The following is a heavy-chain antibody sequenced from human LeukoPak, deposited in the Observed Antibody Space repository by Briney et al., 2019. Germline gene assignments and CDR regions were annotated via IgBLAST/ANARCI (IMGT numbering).Heavy chain of an antibody. CDR3: ARDKEEGATKLDY. Sequence: PGGSLRLSCAASGFTFTNYWMSWVRQVPGKGPEWVANIKQDGSEKYYVDSVKGRFTISRDNAKNSLYLLMDSLRAEDTAVYYCARDKEEGATKLDYGGQGTLVTVSS. CDR1: GFTFTNYW. V-gene: IGHV3-7*03. J-gene: IGHJ4*02. CDR2: IKQDGSEK. D-gene: IGHD1-26*01.